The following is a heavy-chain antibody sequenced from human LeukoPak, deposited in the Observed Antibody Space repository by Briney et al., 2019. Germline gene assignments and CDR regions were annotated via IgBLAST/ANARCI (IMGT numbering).Heavy chain of an antibody. V-gene: IGHV3-7*03. D-gene: IGHD6-19*01. J-gene: IGHJ4*02. CDR2: IKEDGSEK. CDR1: GFTFSYYW. CDR3: AKALESSGWFPDY. Sequence: GGSLRLSCAASGFTFSYYWMSWVRQAPGKGLEWVANIKEDGSEKYYVDSVKGRFSISRDNAKNSMYLQMNSLRAEDTAVYYCAKALESSGWFPDYWGQGTLVTVSS.